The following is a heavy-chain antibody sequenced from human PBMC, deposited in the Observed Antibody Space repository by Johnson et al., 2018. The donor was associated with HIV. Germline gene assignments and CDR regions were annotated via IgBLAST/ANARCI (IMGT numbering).Heavy chain of an antibody. Sequence: VQLVESGGDLVQPGGSLRLSCVGSGFTFSTNWMHWVRQAPGKGLVWVSRINSDGSSTSYAASVKGRFTISRDNSKKTLYLEMNSLRAEDTAVYYCARDRYYDFWSGYRTFDIWGQGTMVTVS. CDR3: ARDRYYDFWSGYRTFDI. CDR2: INSDGSST. D-gene: IGHD3-3*01. V-gene: IGHV3-74*03. J-gene: IGHJ3*02. CDR1: GFTFSTNW.